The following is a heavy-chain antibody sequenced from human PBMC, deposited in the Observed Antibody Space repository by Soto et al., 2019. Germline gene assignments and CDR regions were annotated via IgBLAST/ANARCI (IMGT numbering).Heavy chain of an antibody. Sequence: QVQLQGSGPGLVKPSETLSLTCTVSGGSISSYYWSWIRQPPGKGLEWIGYIDDSGSTNYKSSLKSRVTISLDTSKNQFSLRLSSMTAADTAVYYCARGRPWELYDYWGQGTLVTVSS. CDR1: GGSISSYY. D-gene: IGHD1-26*01. CDR3: ARGRPWELYDY. CDR2: IDDSGST. J-gene: IGHJ4*02. V-gene: IGHV4-59*01.